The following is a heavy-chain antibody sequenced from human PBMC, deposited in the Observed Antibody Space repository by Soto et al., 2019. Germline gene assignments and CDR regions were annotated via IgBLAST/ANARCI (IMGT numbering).Heavy chain of an antibody. CDR3: ARGRPFDY. CDR1: GGSISSWNC. CDR2: IYHIVT. J-gene: IGHJ4*02. V-gene: IGHV4-4*02. Sequence: NHSETMSLTCAVSGGSISSWNCWSWVRQPPGKGLEWIGYIYHIVTYYNPSLKSRVTISVDRSKNQFSLKLSSVTAADTAVYYCARGRPFDYWGQGTLVTVSS.